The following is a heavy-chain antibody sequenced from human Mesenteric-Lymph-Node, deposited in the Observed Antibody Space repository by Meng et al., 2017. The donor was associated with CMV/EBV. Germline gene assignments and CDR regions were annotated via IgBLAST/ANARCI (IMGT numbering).Heavy chain of an antibody. CDR2: ISYDGSNK. D-gene: IGHD3-3*01. V-gene: IGHV3-30-3*01. Sequence: GESLKISCAASGFTFSSYAMHWVRQAPGKGLEWVAVISYDGSNKYYADSVKGRFTISRDNSKNTLYLQMNSLRAEDTAVYYCAKDPYDFWSGYFHYWGQGTLVTVSS. J-gene: IGHJ4*02. CDR1: GFTFSSYA. CDR3: AKDPYDFWSGYFHY.